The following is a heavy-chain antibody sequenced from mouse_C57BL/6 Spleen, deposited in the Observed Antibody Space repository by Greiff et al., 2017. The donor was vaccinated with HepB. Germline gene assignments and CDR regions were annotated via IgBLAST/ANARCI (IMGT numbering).Heavy chain of an antibody. D-gene: IGHD1-1*01. V-gene: IGHV1-55*01. CDR1: GYTFTSYW. CDR3: AREDSYGSMNY. J-gene: IGHJ2*01. Sequence: VQLQHPGAELVKPGASVKMSCKASGYTFTSYWITWVKQRPGQGLGWIGDIYPGSGSTNYNEKFKSKATLTVDTSTSTAYMQLSSLTSEDYEVYYYAREDSYGSMNYWGQGTTVTVSS. CDR2: IYPGSGST.